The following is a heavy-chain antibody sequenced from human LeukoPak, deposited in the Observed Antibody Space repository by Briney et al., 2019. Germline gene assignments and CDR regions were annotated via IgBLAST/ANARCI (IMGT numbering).Heavy chain of an antibody. J-gene: IGHJ6*02. D-gene: IGHD2-2*01. CDR2: ISGSGGST. Sequence: PGGSLRLSCAASGFTFSSYAMSWVRQAPGKGLEWVSAISGSGGSTYYADSVKGRFTISRDNSKNTLYLQMNSLRAEDTAVYYCARDGGGEVPAAVYYYYGMDVWGQGTTVTVSS. V-gene: IGHV3-23*01. CDR3: ARDGGGEVPAAVYYYYGMDV. CDR1: GFTFSSYA.